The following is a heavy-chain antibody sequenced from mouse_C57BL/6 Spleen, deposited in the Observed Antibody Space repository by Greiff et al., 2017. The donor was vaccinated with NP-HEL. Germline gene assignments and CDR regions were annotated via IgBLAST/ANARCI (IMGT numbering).Heavy chain of an antibody. V-gene: IGHV7-3*01. CDR1: GFTFTDYY. D-gene: IGHD2-3*01. Sequence: EVMLVESGGGLVQPGGSLSLSCAASGFTFTDYYMSWVRQPPGRALEWLGFIRNKANGYTTEYSASVKGRFTISRDNSQSILYLQMNALRAEDSATYYCARYYDGYYVGYAMDYWGQGTSVTVSS. CDR2: IRNKANGYTT. CDR3: ARYYDGYYVGYAMDY. J-gene: IGHJ4*01.